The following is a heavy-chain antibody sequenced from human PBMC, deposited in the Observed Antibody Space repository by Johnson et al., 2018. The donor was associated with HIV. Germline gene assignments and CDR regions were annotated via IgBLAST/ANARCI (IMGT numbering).Heavy chain of an antibody. CDR2: IFNDGSRT. Sequence: VQLVESGGGLVQPGGSLRLSRAASGFTFSSYAMHWVRQVPGKRPVWVARIFNDGSRTTYADSVRGRFTISRDNAKYTVDLQMNSLRVEDTAVYYCARVRPYNWNDVHAFDIWGQGTMVTVSS. D-gene: IGHD1-20*01. V-gene: IGHV3-74*03. CDR3: ARVRPYNWNDVHAFDI. CDR1: GFTFSSYA. J-gene: IGHJ3*02.